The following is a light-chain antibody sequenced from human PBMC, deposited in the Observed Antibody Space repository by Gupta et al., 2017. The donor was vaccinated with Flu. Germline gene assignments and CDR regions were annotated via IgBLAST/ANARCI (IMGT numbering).Light chain of an antibody. J-gene: IGKJ1*01. CDR3: QQYKNWPRT. CDR2: GVS. CDR1: QSLTGN. V-gene: IGKV3-15*01. Sequence: IVMTQSPVTLSVSPGERATLSCRASQSLTGNLAWYQQKPGQAPSLLIYGVSTRATGVPLRFSGSGSGTEFTLTISSLQSEDIAVYYCQQYKNWPRTFGQGTKVEIK.